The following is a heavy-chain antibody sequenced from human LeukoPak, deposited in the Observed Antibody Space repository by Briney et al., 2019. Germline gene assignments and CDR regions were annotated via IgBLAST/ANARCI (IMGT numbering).Heavy chain of an antibody. Sequence: GGSLTLSCAASEFTLSKFPMGWVRQAPGKGLEWVSGIGSGSGGRTYYADSVKGRFSISRDNSRDTLNLQMNSLRAEDTAIYYCVQSTAWYRSSWYLIYWGQGILVTVSS. V-gene: IGHV3-23*01. CDR3: VQSTAWYRSSWYLIY. J-gene: IGHJ4*02. D-gene: IGHD6-13*01. CDR2: IGSGSGGRT. CDR1: EFTLSKFP.